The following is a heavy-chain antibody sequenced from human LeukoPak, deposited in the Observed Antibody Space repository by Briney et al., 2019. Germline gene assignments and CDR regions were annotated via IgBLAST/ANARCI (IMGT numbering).Heavy chain of an antibody. J-gene: IGHJ4*02. D-gene: IGHD6-13*01. V-gene: IGHV1-8*01. Sequence: ASVKVSCRASGYTFTNYDINWVRQATGQGLEWMGWMNPNSGNTGYAQKFQGRVTMTRDTSISTAYMELSSLRSEDTAVYYCARDLFRSGYSSSWYPGIFDYWGQGTLVTVSS. CDR1: GYTFTNYD. CDR3: ARDLFRSGYSSSWYPGIFDY. CDR2: MNPNSGNT.